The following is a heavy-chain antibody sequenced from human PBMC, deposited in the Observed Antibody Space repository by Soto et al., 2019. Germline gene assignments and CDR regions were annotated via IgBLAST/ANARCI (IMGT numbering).Heavy chain of an antibody. CDR2: ISSSSSYI. J-gene: IGHJ5*02. V-gene: IGHV3-21*03. CDR1: GLTFSSYS. D-gene: IGHD6-19*01. CDR3: ARDTKRGIAVAATPWALRWFDP. Sequence: GGSLRLSCAASGLTFSSYSMNWVRQAPGKGLEWVSSISSSSSYIYYADSVKGRFTISRDNAKNSLYLQMNSLRAEDTAVYYCARDTKRGIAVAATPWALRWFDPWGQGTLVTVSS.